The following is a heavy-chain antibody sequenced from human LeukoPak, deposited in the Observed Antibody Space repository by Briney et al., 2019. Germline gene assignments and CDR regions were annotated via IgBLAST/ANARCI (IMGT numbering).Heavy chain of an antibody. D-gene: IGHD3-10*01. CDR3: ARQGGLMVRGVHTDY. J-gene: IGHJ4*02. CDR2: FYPRDSDT. Sequence: GESLKISCKGSGYKFTNYWIAWVRQIPGQGLGWWGFFYPRDSDTRYSPSFQGQVTISADKSISTAYLQWSSLKASDTAMYYCARQGGLMVRGVHTDYWGQGTLVTVSS. CDR1: GYKFTNYW. V-gene: IGHV5-51*01.